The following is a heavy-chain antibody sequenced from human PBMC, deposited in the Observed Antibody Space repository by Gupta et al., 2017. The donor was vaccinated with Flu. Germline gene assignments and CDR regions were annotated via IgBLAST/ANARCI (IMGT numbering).Heavy chain of an antibody. D-gene: IGHD5-18*01. CDR3: ARDGYGGAFDI. CDR1: GFSFSSYE. V-gene: IGHV3-48*03. CDR2: IPSSGGTI. Sequence: EVQLVESVGGLVQRGGSLRPSCAAAGFSFSSYEMNWVRQAPGKGLEWVSYIPSSGGTIHYADSVRGRFTISRDNAKKSLYLQMSSLRAEDTAVYYCARDGYGGAFDIWGQGTMVTVSS. J-gene: IGHJ3*02.